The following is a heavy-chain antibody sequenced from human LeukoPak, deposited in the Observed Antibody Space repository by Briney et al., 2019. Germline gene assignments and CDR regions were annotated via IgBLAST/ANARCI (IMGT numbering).Heavy chain of an antibody. V-gene: IGHV4-4*02. D-gene: IGHD3-10*01. CDR2: IYHSGST. CDR3: ARDPPLSGSYSRGAFDI. CDR1: RGSISSSNW. J-gene: IGHJ3*02. Sequence: SETLSLTCAVSRGSISSSNWWSWVRQPPGKGLEWIGEIYHSGSTNYNPSLKSRVTISVDKSKNQFSLKLSSVTAADTAVYYCARDPPLSGSYSRGAFDIWGQGTMVTVSS.